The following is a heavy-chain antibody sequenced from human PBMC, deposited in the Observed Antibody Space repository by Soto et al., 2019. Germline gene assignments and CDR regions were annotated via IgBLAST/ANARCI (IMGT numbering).Heavy chain of an antibody. V-gene: IGHV3-23*01. Sequence: EVQLLESGGGLVQPGGSLRLSCAASGFTFSSYGMRWVRQAPGKGLEWVSAISGSGGSTYYADSVKGRFTISRDNSKNTLSLQMNSLSAGDTAIDYCAKAQHDYDLWSGPYAIDVWGQGTMVTVSS. CDR1: GFTFSSYG. CDR2: ISGSGGST. J-gene: IGHJ6*02. CDR3: AKAQHDYDLWSGPYAIDV. D-gene: IGHD3-3*01.